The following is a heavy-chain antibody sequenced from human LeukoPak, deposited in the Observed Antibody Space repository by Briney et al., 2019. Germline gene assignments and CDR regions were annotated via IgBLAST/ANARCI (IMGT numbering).Heavy chain of an antibody. Sequence: ASVKVSCKASGYTFTGYYMHWVRQAPGQGLEWLGWINPNSGGTNYAQKFQGRVTLTRDMSISTAYMELSGLTSDDTAIYYCAGGTTAATPYYFAFWGQGTQVTVS. D-gene: IGHD2-15*01. V-gene: IGHV1-2*02. J-gene: IGHJ4*02. CDR3: AGGTTAATPYYFAF. CDR1: GYTFTGYY. CDR2: INPNSGGT.